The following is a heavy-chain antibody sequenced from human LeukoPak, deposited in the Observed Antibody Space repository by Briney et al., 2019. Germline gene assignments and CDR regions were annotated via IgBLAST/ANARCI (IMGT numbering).Heavy chain of an antibody. V-gene: IGHV3-23*01. Sequence: GGSLRLSCAASGFIFSTYGMTWFRPAPGGGLEWVSGISGSGLNTYYADSVKGRFTSSRDNSKNMLYLQMNSLRAEDTAVYYCAKGGGYGSGTYSEDWGQGILVTVSS. CDR3: AKGGGYGSGTYSED. J-gene: IGHJ4*02. CDR2: ISGSGLNT. CDR1: GFIFSTYG. D-gene: IGHD3-10*01.